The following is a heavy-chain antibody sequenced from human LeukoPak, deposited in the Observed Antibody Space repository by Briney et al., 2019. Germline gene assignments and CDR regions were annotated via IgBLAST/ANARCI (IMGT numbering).Heavy chain of an antibody. Sequence: PGGSLRLSCVASEFTFSNYAMSWVRQAPGKGLEWVSSISGSGRSTYYADSVKGRFTVSRDNSKNTLYPQMRRLRAEDTAAYYCVKATGYSSDWILDYWGEGVLVTVSS. CDR2: ISGSGRST. V-gene: IGHV3-23*01. D-gene: IGHD6-25*01. CDR1: EFTFSNYA. J-gene: IGHJ4*02. CDR3: VKATGYSSDWILDY.